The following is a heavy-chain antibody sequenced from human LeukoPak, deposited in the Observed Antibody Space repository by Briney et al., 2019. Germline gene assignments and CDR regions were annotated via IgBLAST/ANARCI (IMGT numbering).Heavy chain of an antibody. D-gene: IGHD6-13*01. Sequence: SETLSLTCTVSGGSISSSSYYWGWIRQPPGKGLEWIGSIYYSGSTYYNPSLKSRVTISVDTSKNQFSLKLSSVTAADTAVYYCARTLAAAGTNYYYYYGMDVWGQGTTVIVSS. CDR3: ARTLAAAGTNYYYYYGMDV. V-gene: IGHV4-39*01. J-gene: IGHJ6*02. CDR1: GGSISSSSYY. CDR2: IYYSGST.